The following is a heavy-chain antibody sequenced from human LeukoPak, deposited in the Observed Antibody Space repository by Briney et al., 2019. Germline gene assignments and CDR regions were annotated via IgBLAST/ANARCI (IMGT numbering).Heavy chain of an antibody. D-gene: IGHD3-22*01. J-gene: IGHJ4*02. CDR2: IWYVGSNK. V-gene: IGHV3-33*01. Sequence: GGSLRLSCAASGFTFSSYGMHWVRQAPGKGLEWVAVIWYVGSNKYYADSVKGRFTISRDNSKNTLYLQMNSLRAEDTAVYYCARDREATENYYDSSGYCLGYWGQGTLVTVSS. CDR3: ARDREATENYYDSSGYCLGY. CDR1: GFTFSSYG.